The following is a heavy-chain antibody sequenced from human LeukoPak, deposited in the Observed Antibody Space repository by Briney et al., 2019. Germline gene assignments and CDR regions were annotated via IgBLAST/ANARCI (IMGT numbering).Heavy chain of an antibody. J-gene: IGHJ4*02. CDR2: IRFTSGHI. V-gene: IGHV3-21*01. Sequence: PGGSLRLSCAASGFTFSSYSMNWVRQAPGKGLEWVASIRFTSGHIYYADSVKGRFTISRDNAKNSLYLQMNSLRGEDTAVYYCARDRGSGWFYDIDYWGQGTLVTVSS. D-gene: IGHD6-19*01. CDR1: GFTFSSYS. CDR3: ARDRGSGWFYDIDY.